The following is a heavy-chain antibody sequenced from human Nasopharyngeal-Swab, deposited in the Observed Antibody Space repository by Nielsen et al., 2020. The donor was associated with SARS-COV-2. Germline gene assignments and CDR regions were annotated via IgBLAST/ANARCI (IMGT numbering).Heavy chain of an antibody. CDR3: ARQKRDCNDSNCYLYYFDY. CDR2: IYYNGNT. V-gene: IGHV4-39*01. Sequence: SETLSLTCTVSGGSISSTNYYWGWIRQPPGKGLEWLGSIYYNGNTYYNPSLKSRVTKSVDMSKNQFSLKLTSVTAADTAVYFCARQKRDCNDSNCYLYYFDYWGRGTLVTVSS. J-gene: IGHJ4*02. CDR1: GGSISSTNYY. D-gene: IGHD2-15*01.